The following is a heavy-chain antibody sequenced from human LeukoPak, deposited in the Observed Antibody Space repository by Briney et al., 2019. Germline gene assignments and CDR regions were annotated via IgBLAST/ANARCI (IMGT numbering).Heavy chain of an antibody. V-gene: IGHV1-8*01. CDR1: EYTFTSYD. J-gene: IGHJ4*02. D-gene: IGHD5-12*01. Sequence: ASVKVSRKASEYTFTSYDINRVRQATGQGLEWMGWMNPNSGNTGYAQKFQGRVTMTRNTSISTAYMELSSLTFEDTAVYYCARGRHPGPTWISEYWGQGTLVTVSS. CDR2: MNPNSGNT. CDR3: ARGRHPGPTWISEY.